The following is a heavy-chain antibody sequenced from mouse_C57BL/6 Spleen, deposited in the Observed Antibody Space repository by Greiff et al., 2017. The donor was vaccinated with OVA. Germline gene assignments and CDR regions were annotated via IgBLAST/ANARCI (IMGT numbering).Heavy chain of an antibody. Sequence: VKLVESGGGLVKPGGSLKLSCAASGFTFSSYTMSWVRQTPEKRLEWVATISGGGGNTYYPDSVKGRFTISRDNAKNTLYLQMSSLRSEDTALYYCARGDYVSYYFDYWGQGTTLTVSS. CDR3: ARGDYVSYYFDY. CDR1: GFTFSSYT. D-gene: IGHD2-4*01. CDR2: ISGGGGNT. J-gene: IGHJ2*01. V-gene: IGHV5-9*01.